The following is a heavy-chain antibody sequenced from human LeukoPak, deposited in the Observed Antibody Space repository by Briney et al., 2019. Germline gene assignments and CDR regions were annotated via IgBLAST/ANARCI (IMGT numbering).Heavy chain of an antibody. CDR2: IIPIFGTA. Sequence: ASVKVSCKASGGTFSSYAISWVRQAPGQGLEWMGGIIPIFGTANYAQKFQGRVTITADESTSTAYMELSSLRSEDTAVYYCAREGMVRGVSCGFDSWGQGTLVTVSS. V-gene: IGHV1-69*13. CDR1: GGTFSSYA. J-gene: IGHJ5*01. D-gene: IGHD3-10*01. CDR3: AREGMVRGVSCGFDS.